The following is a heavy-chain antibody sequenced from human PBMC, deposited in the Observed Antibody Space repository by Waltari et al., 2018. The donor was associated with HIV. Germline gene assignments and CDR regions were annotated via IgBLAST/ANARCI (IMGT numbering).Heavy chain of an antibody. V-gene: IGHV3-9*01. CDR2: ISWRSGNI. CDR3: ARGPMYKWFDP. Sequence: EVQLVESGGDLVQPGGSLRLSCAASGFRFDDYAMHWVRQAPGKGLEWVSGISWRSGNIAYADSVRGRFTISRDNAKNSLYRRMNSLRPDDTGFYYCARGPMYKWFDPWGQGTLVTVSS. CDR1: GFRFDDYA. J-gene: IGHJ5*02. D-gene: IGHD3-10*02.